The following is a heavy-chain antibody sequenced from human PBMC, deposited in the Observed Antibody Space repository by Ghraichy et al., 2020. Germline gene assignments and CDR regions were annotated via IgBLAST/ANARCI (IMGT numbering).Heavy chain of an antibody. CDR3: AKDLGEGGVWFGELLMYYCDY. J-gene: IGHJ4*02. D-gene: IGHD3-10*01. Sequence: GGSLRLSCAASGFTFSSYAMSWVRQAPGKGLEWVSAISGSGGSTYYADSVKGRFTISRDNSKNTLYLQMNSLRAEDTAVYYCAKDLGEGGVWFGELLMYYCDYWGQGTLVTVSS. CDR1: GFTFSSYA. CDR2: ISGSGGST. V-gene: IGHV3-23*01.